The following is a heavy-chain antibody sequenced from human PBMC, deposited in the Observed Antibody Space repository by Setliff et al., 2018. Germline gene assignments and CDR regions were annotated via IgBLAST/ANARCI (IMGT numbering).Heavy chain of an antibody. CDR3: ARDLGHGGDSDY. D-gene: IGHD2-21*02. J-gene: IGHJ4*02. Sequence: LSLTCTVSGYSISSGYIWGWIRQPPGKGLEWVGNIGHTGSVNYNPSLKSRLTISRDTSKNQVSLKLNSVTATDTAVYYCARDLGHGGDSDYWGQGILVTVSS. V-gene: IGHV4-38-2*02. CDR1: GYSISSGYI. CDR2: IGHTGSV.